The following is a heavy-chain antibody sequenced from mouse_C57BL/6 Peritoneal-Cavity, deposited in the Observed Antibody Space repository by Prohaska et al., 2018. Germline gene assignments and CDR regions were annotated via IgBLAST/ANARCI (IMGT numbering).Heavy chain of an antibody. D-gene: IGHD4-1*01. J-gene: IGHJ2*01. CDR3: AANWDY. CDR2: INPSNGGT. CDR1: GYTFTSFC. V-gene: IGHV1-53*01. Sequence: SVKLSCKSSGYTFTSFCMHWVTQRPVQGLEWIGNINPSNGGTNYNEKFKSKATLTVDNSSSTAYMQLSSLTSEDSAVYYCAANWDYWGQGTTLTVSS.